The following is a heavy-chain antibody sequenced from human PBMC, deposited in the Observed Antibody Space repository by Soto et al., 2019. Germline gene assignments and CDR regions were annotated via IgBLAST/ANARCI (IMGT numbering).Heavy chain of an antibody. Sequence: CLRLSWAASGFTFSPYGMHWVRQAPDKGLEWVTAMSYHGNNNYYSDSGKDRFTSSRDHSKNTLYLEMNSLRAEDTAAYDWERDIRHYGEYEYYCSGRCLWGQGTTGTVS. CDR3: ERDIRHYGEYEYYCSGRCL. CDR2: MSYHGNNN. D-gene: IGHD4-17*01. J-gene: IGHJ6*02. V-gene: IGHV3-30*03. CDR1: GFTFSPYG.